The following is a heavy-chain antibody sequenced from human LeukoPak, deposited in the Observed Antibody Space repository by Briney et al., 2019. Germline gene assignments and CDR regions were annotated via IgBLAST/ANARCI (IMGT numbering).Heavy chain of an antibody. D-gene: IGHD3-22*01. J-gene: IGHJ6*02. CDR3: ARHHSSGYQRGYYYGMDV. CDR1: GGSISSYY. Sequence: NPSETLSLTCTVSGGSISSYYWSWIRQPPGKGLEWIGYIYYSGSTNYNPSLKSRVTISVDTSKNQFSLKLSSVTAADTAVYYCARHHSSGYQRGYYYGMDVWGQGTTVTVSS. V-gene: IGHV4-59*08. CDR2: IYYSGST.